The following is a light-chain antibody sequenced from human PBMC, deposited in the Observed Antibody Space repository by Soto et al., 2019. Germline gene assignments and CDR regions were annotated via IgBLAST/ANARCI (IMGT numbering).Light chain of an antibody. CDR3: QQYNSYSIA. CDR1: QSISSW. J-gene: IGKJ5*01. CDR2: KAS. Sequence: DIQMTQSPSTLSASVGDRVTITCRASQSISSWLAWYQQKPGKAPKLLIYKASSLESGVPLRFSGSGSGTEFTLTISSLQPDDFATYYRQQYNSYSIAYGQGTRLKIK. V-gene: IGKV1-5*03.